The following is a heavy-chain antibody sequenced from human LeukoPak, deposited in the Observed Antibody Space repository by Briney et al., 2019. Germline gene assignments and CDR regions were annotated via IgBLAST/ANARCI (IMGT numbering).Heavy chain of an antibody. CDR1: GFTFTIFG. V-gene: IGHV3-48*01. D-gene: IGHD3-3*01. CDR3: ARTYDFGRGPPGDAFDN. Sequence: GGSLRLSCAASGFTFTIFGLNWVRQAPGKVPEWVSYIDARSGITYYADSVQGRFTISRDNAQEPVFLQMNSLRADDTAVYYCARTYDFGRGPPGDAFDNWGPGTLVTVSS. CDR2: IDARSGIT. J-gene: IGHJ3*02.